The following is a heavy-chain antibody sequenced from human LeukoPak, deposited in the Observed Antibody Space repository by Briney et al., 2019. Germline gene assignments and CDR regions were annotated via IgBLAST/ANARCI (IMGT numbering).Heavy chain of an antibody. CDR3: VRGRTLEGSGSLWDQ. V-gene: IGHV1-2*02. J-gene: IGHJ4*02. D-gene: IGHD3-10*01. CDR2: INPNTGGT. Sequence: GASVKVSCKASGYTFTGYYMHWVRQAPGQGLEWMGWINPNTGGTNYAQKFQGRVTMTRDTSISTAYMELSRLRSDDTAVYYCVRGRTLEGSGSLWDQWGQGPLVTVSS. CDR1: GYTFTGYY.